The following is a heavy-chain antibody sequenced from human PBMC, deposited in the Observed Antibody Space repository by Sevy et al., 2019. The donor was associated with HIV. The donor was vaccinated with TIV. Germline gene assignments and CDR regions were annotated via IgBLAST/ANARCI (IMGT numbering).Heavy chain of an antibody. D-gene: IGHD3-16*01. CDR1: GFTFSIIY. Sequence: GGSLRLSCAASGFTFSIIYMNWVRQSPGKGLEWVGRMKSKTDGGTTDYAAPVKDRFTKSRDDSKHTLYLQMNSLKADDTAVYYCTTVGFANWGSEAFDIWGQGTMVTVSS. V-gene: IGHV3-15*01. CDR3: TTVGFANWGSEAFDI. CDR2: MKSKTDGGTT. J-gene: IGHJ3*02.